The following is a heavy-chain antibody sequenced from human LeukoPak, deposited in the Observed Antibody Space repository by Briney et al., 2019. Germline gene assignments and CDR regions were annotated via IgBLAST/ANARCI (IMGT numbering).Heavy chain of an antibody. J-gene: IGHJ4*02. CDR2: MWPNIGNS. D-gene: IGHD2-2*01. V-gene: IGHV1-8*01. Sequence: RATVKLSCKASGYSFTSYDVNWVRRAAGQGLEWIGWMWPNIGNSGFAQTFRGRVTMTRSTPRTTAYMELSSLTSEDTAVYYCARGPPESTHSDYWGEGTLVTLSS. CDR3: ARGPPESTHSDY. CDR1: GYSFTSYD.